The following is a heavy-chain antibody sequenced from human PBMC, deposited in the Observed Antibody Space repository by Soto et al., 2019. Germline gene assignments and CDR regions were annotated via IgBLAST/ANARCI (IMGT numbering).Heavy chain of an antibody. CDR3: ARNFVVGATTISAFDI. J-gene: IGHJ3*02. V-gene: IGHV3-30-3*01. Sequence: QVQLVESGGGVVQPGRSLRLSCAASGFTFSSYAMHWVHQAPGKGLEWVAVISYDGSNKYYADSVKGRFTISRDNSKNTLYLQMNSLRAEDTAVYYCARNFVVGATTISAFDIWGQGTMVTVSS. D-gene: IGHD1-26*01. CDR2: ISYDGSNK. CDR1: GFTFSSYA.